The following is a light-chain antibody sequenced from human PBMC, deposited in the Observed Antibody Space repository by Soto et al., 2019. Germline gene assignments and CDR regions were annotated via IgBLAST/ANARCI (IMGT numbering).Light chain of an antibody. Sequence: EIVMTQSPATLSVSPGERATLSCRASQSVSNNLAWYQQQPGQAPRLLIYGASTRATGFPARFSGSGSGTEFTLTISSLQSEDFAVSYCQQYNNWPLTFGGGTKVDIK. CDR3: QQYNNWPLT. J-gene: IGKJ4*01. CDR1: QSVSNN. CDR2: GAS. V-gene: IGKV3-15*01.